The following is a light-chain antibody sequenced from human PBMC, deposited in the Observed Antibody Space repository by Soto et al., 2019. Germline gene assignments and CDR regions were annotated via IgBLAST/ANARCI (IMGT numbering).Light chain of an antibody. CDR2: NAS. CDR3: QQLNGYPVLP. CDR1: QGISSY. V-gene: IGKV1-9*01. J-gene: IGKJ4*01. Sequence: IQLTQSPSSLSASVGDRVTITCRASQGISSYLAWYQQKPGKAPSLLIYNASTLQSGVPPRFSGSGSGTDFTLTISSLQPEDCANYYCQQLNGYPVLPFGGGTKVEIK.